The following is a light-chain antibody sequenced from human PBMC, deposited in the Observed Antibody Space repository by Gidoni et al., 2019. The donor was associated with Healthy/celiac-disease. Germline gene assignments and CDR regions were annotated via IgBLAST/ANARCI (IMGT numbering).Light chain of an antibody. CDR1: QSVSSSY. V-gene: IGKV3-20*01. CDR2: GAS. J-gene: IGKJ1*01. Sequence: DIVLTQSPGTLSLSPGERATLSCRASQSVSSSYLAWYQQKPGQAPRILIYGASSRATGIPDRFSGSGSGTEFTLTISRMEHEDFAVYYCQQYGSSPWTFGQGTKVEIK. CDR3: QQYGSSPWT.